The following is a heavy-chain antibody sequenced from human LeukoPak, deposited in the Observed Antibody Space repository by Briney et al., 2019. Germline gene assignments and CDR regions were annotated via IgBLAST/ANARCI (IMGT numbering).Heavy chain of an antibody. CDR2: IRSKANSYAT. Sequence: GGSLRLSCAASGFTFNGSAMHWVRQASGKGLEWVGRIRSKANSYATAYAASVKGRFTISRDDSKNTAYLQMNSLKTEDTAVYYCTSRAPFTDYWGQGTLVTVSS. J-gene: IGHJ4*02. V-gene: IGHV3-73*01. CDR1: GFTFNGSA. CDR3: TSRAPFTDY.